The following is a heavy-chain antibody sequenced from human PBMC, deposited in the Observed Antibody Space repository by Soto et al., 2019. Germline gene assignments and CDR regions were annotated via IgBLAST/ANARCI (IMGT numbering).Heavy chain of an antibody. CDR1: GGTFSSYA. Sequence: GASVKVSCKASGGTFSSYAISWVRQAPGQGLEWMGGIIPIFGTANYAQKFQGRVTITADESTSTAYMELSSLRSEDTAVYYCAMVLRYSSGGSCYRYFDYWGQGTLVTVSS. CDR2: IIPIFGTA. V-gene: IGHV1-69*13. D-gene: IGHD2-15*01. CDR3: AMVLRYSSGGSCYRYFDY. J-gene: IGHJ4*02.